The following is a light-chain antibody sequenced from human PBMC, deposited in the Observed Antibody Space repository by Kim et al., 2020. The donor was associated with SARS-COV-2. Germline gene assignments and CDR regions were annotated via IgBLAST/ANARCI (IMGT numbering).Light chain of an antibody. CDR1: QGISSY. CDR3: QNYDGAPWT. Sequence: ASLGDRVTITCRASQGISSYLAWYQQNPGTVPKVLIYSASALRSGVPSRFSGSGSGTDFTLTISSLQPEDVATYYCQNYDGAPWTFGQGTKVEIK. J-gene: IGKJ1*01. CDR2: SAS. V-gene: IGKV1-27*01.